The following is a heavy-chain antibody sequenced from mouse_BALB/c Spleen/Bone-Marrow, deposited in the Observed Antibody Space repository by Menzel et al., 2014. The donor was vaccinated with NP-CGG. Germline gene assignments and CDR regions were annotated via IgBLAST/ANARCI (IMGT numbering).Heavy chain of an antibody. Sequence: EVHLVESGGDLVKPGGSLKLSCAASGFTFSDYGMSWVRQTPDKRLEWVATISSGGSYTYYPDSVKGRFTISRDNAKNTLYLQMSSLKSEDTAMYYCARRDGGPMDYWGQGTSVTVSS. CDR3: ARRDGGPMDY. D-gene: IGHD2-3*01. J-gene: IGHJ4*01. CDR1: GFTFSDYG. CDR2: ISSGGSYT. V-gene: IGHV5-6*01.